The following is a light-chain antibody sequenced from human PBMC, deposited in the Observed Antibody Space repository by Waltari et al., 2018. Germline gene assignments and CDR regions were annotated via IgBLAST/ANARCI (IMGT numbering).Light chain of an antibody. J-gene: IGKJ2*01. V-gene: IGKV2-30*02. CDR3: QEYFSAPYT. CDR1: QSLVHSDGNTY. Sequence: DVVMTQSPLSLPVTLGQPASISCRSSQSLVHSDGNTYLNWFQQRPGQSPRRLIYKVSNRDSGVPDRFSGSGSGTDFTLTISSLQAEDVAVYYCQEYFSAPYTFGQGTKLEI. CDR2: KVS.